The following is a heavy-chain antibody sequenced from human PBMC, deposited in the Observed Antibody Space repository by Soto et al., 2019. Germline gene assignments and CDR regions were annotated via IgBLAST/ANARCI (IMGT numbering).Heavy chain of an antibody. J-gene: IGHJ6*02. V-gene: IGHV3-30*18. CDR3: AKDTSKSGWYQILYYYGMDV. CDR2: ISYDGSNK. CDR1: GSTFSSYG. Sequence: PGGSLRLSCAASGSTFSSYGMHWVRQAPGKGLEWVAVISYDGSNKYYADSVKGRFTISRDNSKNTLYLQMNSLRAEDTAVYYCAKDTSKSGWYQILYYYGMDVWGQGTTVTVSS. D-gene: IGHD6-19*01.